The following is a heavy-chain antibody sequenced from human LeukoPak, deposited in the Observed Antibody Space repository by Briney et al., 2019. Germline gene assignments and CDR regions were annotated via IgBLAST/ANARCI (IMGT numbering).Heavy chain of an antibody. D-gene: IGHD3-10*01. CDR2: IYYSGST. V-gene: IGHV4-34*01. Sequence: PSETLSLTCAVYGGSFSGYYWSWIRQPPGKGLEWIGSIYYSGSTYYNPSLKSRVTISVDTSKNQFSLKLSSVTAADTAVYYCASSSVQLYYFDYWGQGTLVTVSS. CDR3: ASSSVQLYYFDY. CDR1: GGSFSGYY. J-gene: IGHJ4*02.